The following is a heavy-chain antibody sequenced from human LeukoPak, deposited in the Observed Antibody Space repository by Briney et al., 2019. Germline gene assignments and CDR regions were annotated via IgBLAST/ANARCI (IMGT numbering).Heavy chain of an antibody. CDR3: ARDNVDTAMGYYFDY. V-gene: IGHV3-21*01. CDR2: ISSSSSYI. Sequence: GGSLTLSCAASGFTFSSYSMNWVRQAPGKGLEWVSSISSSSSYIYYADSVKGRFTISRDNAKNSLYLQMNSLRAEDTAVYYCARDNVDTAMGYYFDYWGQGTLVTVSS. J-gene: IGHJ4*02. CDR1: GFTFSSYS. D-gene: IGHD5-18*01.